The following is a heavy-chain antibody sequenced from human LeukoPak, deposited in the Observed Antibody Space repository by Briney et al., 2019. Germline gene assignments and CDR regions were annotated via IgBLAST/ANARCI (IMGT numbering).Heavy chain of an antibody. V-gene: IGHV4-59*01. Sequence: PSETLSLTCTVSGGSISSYYWSWIRQPPGRGLEWIGYIYYSGSTNYNPSLKRRATISVDTSKNQFSLKLSSVTAADTAVYYCARDVRGYSYGSFDYWGQGTLVTVSS. CDR1: GGSISSYY. J-gene: IGHJ4*02. D-gene: IGHD5-18*01. CDR2: IYYSGST. CDR3: ARDVRGYSYGSFDY.